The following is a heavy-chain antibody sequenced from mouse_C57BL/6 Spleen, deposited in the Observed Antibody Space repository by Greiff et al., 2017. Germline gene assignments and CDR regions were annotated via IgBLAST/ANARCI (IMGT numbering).Heavy chain of an antibody. CDR1: GYTFTSYW. Sequence: QVQLQQPGTELVKPGASVKLSCKASGYTFTSYWMHWVKQRPGQGLEWIGNINPSNGGTNYNEKFKSKATLTVDKSSGKAYMQLSSLTSEDSAVYYCATLYYYGSTRGYFDVWGTGTTVTVSS. D-gene: IGHD1-1*01. V-gene: IGHV1-53*01. J-gene: IGHJ1*03. CDR3: ATLYYYGSTRGYFDV. CDR2: INPSNGGT.